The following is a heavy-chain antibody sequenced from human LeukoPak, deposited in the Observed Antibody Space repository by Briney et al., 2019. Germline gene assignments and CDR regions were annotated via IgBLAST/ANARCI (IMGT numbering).Heavy chain of an antibody. V-gene: IGHV1-69-2*01. J-gene: IGHJ3*02. CDR1: XYTFTDYY. CDR2: VDPEDGET. D-gene: IGHD6-6*01. CDR3: ATIEYSSSSRAFDI. Sequence: SXYTFTDYYMHXVQQAPGKGVEWXGLVDPEDGETIYAEKFQGRVTITADTSTDTAYMELSSLRSEDTAVYYCATIEYSSSSRAFDIWGQGTMVTVSS.